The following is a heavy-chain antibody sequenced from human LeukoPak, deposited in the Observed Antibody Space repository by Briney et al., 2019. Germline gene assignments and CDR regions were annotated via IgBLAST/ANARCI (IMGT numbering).Heavy chain of an antibody. Sequence: SSETLSLTCTVAPGSVSSGSYYWSWLRQPPGKGREWIGYICYTGSANYNPSLKSPVTISVDTSKNQFFLKLSSVTAADPAVYYCGRALVSSGWYYFDYWGQGTLVTVSS. J-gene: IGHJ4*02. CDR3: GRALVSSGWYYFDY. CDR1: PGSVSSGSYY. D-gene: IGHD6-19*01. V-gene: IGHV4-61*01. CDR2: ICYTGSA.